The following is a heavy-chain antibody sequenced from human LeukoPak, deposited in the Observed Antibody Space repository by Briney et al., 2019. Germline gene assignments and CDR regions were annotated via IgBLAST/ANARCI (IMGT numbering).Heavy chain of an antibody. D-gene: IGHD2-2*01. CDR3: ASYCSSTSCYGGFDP. V-gene: IGHV5-51*01. CDR2: IYPGDSDT. Sequence: HGESLKISCKGFGYSFNSYWIGWVRQMPGKGLEWMGIIYPGDSDTRYSPSFQGQVTISADKSISTAYLQWSSLKASDTAMYYCASYCSSTSCYGGFDPWGQGTLVTVSS. CDR1: GYSFNSYW. J-gene: IGHJ5*02.